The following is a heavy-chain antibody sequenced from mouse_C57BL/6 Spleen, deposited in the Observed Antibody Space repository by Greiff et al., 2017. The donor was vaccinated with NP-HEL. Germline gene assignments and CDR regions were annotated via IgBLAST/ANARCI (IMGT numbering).Heavy chain of an antibody. CDR3: ARSVGAMDY. CDR2: INPNNGGT. D-gene: IGHD3-1*01. J-gene: IGHJ4*01. V-gene: IGHV1-26*01. CDR1: GYTFTDYY. Sequence: EVQLQQSGPELVKPGASVKISCKASGYTFTDYYMNWVKQSHGKSLEWIGDINPNNGGTSYNQKFKGKATLTVEKSSSTAYMELRSLTSEDSAVYYCARSVGAMDYWGQGTSVTVSS.